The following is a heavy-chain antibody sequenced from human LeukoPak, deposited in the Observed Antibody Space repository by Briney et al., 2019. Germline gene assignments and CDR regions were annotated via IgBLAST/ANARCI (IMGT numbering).Heavy chain of an antibody. D-gene: IGHD5-12*01. Sequence: GGSLRLSCAASGLTVSSNYMSWVRQAPGKGLEWVSLIYSGSSTYYADSVKGRFTISRDKSKNTLYLQMSSLRVENTAVYYCAMGAIVATIDYWGQGTLVTVSS. CDR3: AMGAIVATIDY. CDR2: IYSGSST. J-gene: IGHJ4*02. CDR1: GLTVSSNY. V-gene: IGHV3-66*01.